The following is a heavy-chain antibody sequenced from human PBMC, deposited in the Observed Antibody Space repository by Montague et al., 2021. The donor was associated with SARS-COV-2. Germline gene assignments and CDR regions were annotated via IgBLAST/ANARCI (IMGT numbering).Heavy chain of an antibody. J-gene: IGHJ5*02. CDR3: ARGFTTGFYPYWFDL. CDR2: IFKSGTA. CDR1: GDSINTGNFY. V-gene: IGHV4-61*02. Sequence: TLSLTCIVSGDSINTGNFYWSWIRQPAGKQLEWIGRIFKSGTANYNPPLKGRVTITMDTSKNEFSLKLRYVTAADTAMYFCARGFTTGFYPYWFDLWGQGALVTVSS. D-gene: IGHD1-1*01.